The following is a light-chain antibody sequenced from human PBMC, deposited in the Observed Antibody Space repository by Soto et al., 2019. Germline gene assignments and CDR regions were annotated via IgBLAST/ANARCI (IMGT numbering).Light chain of an antibody. CDR1: RSDIGAYNF. J-gene: IGLJ2*01. CDR2: DVN. Sequence: QSVLTQPASVSGSPGQSITISCTGTRSDIGAYNFVSWYQQHPGEVPKLIHYDVNVRPSGVSNRFSGSKSGNTASLTISGLQAEDEADYYCTSWTTSTTMIFGGGTKVTVL. CDR3: TSWTTSTTMI. V-gene: IGLV2-14*03.